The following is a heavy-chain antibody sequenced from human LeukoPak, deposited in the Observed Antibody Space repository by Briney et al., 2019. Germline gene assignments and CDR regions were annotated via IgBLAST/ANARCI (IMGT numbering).Heavy chain of an antibody. Sequence: GASVKVSCKASGYTFTSYGISWVRQAPGQGLEWMGWISAYNGNTNYAQKLQGRVTMTTDTSTSTAYMELRSLRSDDTAVYYCAREKWELLRGGSPGFDYWGQGTLVTVSS. V-gene: IGHV1-18*01. J-gene: IGHJ4*02. CDR1: GYTFTSYG. D-gene: IGHD1-26*01. CDR2: ISAYNGNT. CDR3: AREKWELLRGGSPGFDY.